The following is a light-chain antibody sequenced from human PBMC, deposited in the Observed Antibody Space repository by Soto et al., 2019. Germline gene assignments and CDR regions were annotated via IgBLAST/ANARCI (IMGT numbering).Light chain of an antibody. CDR1: QSVDGY. Sequence: LVMPQSPATLSVSLGKSATLSCRASQSVDGYLAWYQQKPGQAPRLLIYGASTRATGVTARFRGGGSGTEFTLTISSLQSEDSAVYYCQQYHKWPPIPFGQGTRLEIK. V-gene: IGKV3-15*01. J-gene: IGKJ5*01. CDR3: QQYHKWPPIP. CDR2: GAS.